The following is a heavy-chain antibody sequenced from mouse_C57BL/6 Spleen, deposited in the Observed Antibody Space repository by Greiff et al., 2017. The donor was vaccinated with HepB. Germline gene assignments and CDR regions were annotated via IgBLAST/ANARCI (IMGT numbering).Heavy chain of an antibody. CDR3: ARSTSAYYSVDY. Sequence: EVKVVESGPELVKPGASVKISCKASGYSFTGYYMNWVKQSPEKSLEWIGEINPSTGGTTYNQKFKAKATLTVDKSSSTAYMQLKSLTSEDSAVYYCARSTSAYYSVDYWGQGTTLTVSS. D-gene: IGHD2-12*01. CDR2: INPSTGGT. CDR1: GYSFTGYY. V-gene: IGHV1-42*01. J-gene: IGHJ2*01.